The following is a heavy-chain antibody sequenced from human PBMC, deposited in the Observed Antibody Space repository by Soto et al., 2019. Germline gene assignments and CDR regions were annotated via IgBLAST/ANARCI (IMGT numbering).Heavy chain of an antibody. CDR3: VRRGFLTPEAFDI. CDR1: GFTCSDSA. J-gene: IGHJ3*02. V-gene: IGHV3-73*01. Sequence: PWGSLRLSCSTSGFTCSDSAIHWFRQASGKGLEWVGFINFRTENYATLYSASMKDRVTISRDNSQSRAYLQINSLKIEDTAVYYCVRRGFLTPEAFDIWGQGTVVTVS. D-gene: IGHD7-27*01. CDR2: INFRTENYAT.